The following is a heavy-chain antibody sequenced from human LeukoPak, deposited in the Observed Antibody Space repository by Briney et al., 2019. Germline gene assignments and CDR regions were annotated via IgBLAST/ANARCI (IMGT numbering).Heavy chain of an antibody. CDR2: INPNSGGT. CDR1: GYTFTSYY. CDR3: ARDPGIAAYYYMDV. V-gene: IGHV1-2*02. Sequence: ASVKVSCTASGYTFTSYYMHWVRQAPGQGLEWMGWINPNSGGTNYAQKFQGRVTMTRDTSITTAYMELSRLRSDDTAVYYCARDPGIAAYYYMDVWGKGTTVTVSS. D-gene: IGHD6-13*01. J-gene: IGHJ6*03.